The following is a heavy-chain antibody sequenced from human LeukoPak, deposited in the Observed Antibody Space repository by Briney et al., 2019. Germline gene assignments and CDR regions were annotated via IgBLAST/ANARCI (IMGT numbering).Heavy chain of an antibody. CDR3: AEGWIPDY. Sequence: GGALRLSCEASGFTFNTYWMHGVRQVLGKGLGGVSRINSDGRSTTYGESVLGRFTITRDNAKNPLYLQMNGLKAEDTAVYYCAEGWIPDYWGQGTLVTVSS. V-gene: IGHV3-74*01. D-gene: IGHD2-15*01. CDR2: INSDGRST. CDR1: GFTFNTYW. J-gene: IGHJ4*02.